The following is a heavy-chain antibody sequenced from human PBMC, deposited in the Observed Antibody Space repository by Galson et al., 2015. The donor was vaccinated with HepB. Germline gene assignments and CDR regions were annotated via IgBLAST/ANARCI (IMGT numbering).Heavy chain of an antibody. CDR1: GGSFSGYY. D-gene: IGHD6-13*01. J-gene: IGHJ4*02. CDR2: INHSGST. V-gene: IGHV4-34*01. Sequence: ETLSLTCAVYGGSFSGYYWSWIRQPPGKGLEWIGEINHSGSTNYNPSLKSRVTISVDTSKNQFSLKLSSVTAADTAVYYCARGQYVSWTFFDYCGQGTLVPVSS. CDR3: ARGQYVSWTFFDY.